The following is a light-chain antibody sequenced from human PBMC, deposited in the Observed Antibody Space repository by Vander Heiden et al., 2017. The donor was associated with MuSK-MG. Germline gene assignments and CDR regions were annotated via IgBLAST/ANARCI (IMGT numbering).Light chain of an antibody. V-gene: IGLV2-14*01. Sequence: QSALTQPASVSGSPGQSITISCTGTSSDVGGYNYVSWYQQHPGKAPKLMIYVVSNRPSGVSNRFSGSKSGNTASLTTSGLQAEDEADYYCSSYTSSSTNYVFGTGTKVTVL. CDR2: VVS. CDR3: SSYTSSSTNYV. J-gene: IGLJ1*01. CDR1: SSDVGGYNY.